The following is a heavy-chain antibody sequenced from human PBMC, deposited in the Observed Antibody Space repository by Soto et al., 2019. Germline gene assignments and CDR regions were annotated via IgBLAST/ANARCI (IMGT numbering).Heavy chain of an antibody. Sequence: EVHLVESGGGLMQPGGSLRLSCAASGFTVSSYNMIWVRQAPVKGLEWVSVTYSGGTTQYADSVKGRFTVSRENSKNTLYLQMSSLRDDDTAVYYCARKLSGAVQGWAYGMDVWGRGTTVTVSS. V-gene: IGHV3-53*02. CDR1: GFTVSSYN. CDR3: ARKLSGAVQGWAYGMDV. CDR2: TYSGGTT. D-gene: IGHD1-26*01. J-gene: IGHJ6*02.